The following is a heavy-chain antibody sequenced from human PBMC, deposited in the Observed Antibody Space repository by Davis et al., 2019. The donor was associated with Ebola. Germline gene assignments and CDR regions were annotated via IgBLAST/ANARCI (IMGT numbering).Heavy chain of an antibody. CDR2: IWYDGSNK. Sequence: GESLKISCAASGFTFSSYGMHWVRQAPGKGLEWVAVIWYDGSNKYYADSVKGRFTISRDNSKNTLYLQMNRLRAEDTAVYYCARDVPTDDILAGYFDYWGQGTLVTVSS. CDR1: GFTFSSYG. V-gene: IGHV3-33*01. J-gene: IGHJ4*02. CDR3: ARDVPTDDILAGYFDY. D-gene: IGHD3-9*01.